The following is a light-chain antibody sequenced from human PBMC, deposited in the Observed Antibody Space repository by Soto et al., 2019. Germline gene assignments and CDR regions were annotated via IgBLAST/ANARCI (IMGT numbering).Light chain of an antibody. V-gene: IGKV3-11*01. CDR3: QQRGSWPQLT. CDR1: QSVGSS. J-gene: IGKJ4*01. Sequence: ILLTHSPATLSFSRGEIATLSCRASQSVGSSLAWFQQKPGQPPRLLIYDASNRATGIPARFSGSGSGTDFTLTIGSLEPGDFAVYYCQQRGSWPQLTFGGGTKVDIK. CDR2: DAS.